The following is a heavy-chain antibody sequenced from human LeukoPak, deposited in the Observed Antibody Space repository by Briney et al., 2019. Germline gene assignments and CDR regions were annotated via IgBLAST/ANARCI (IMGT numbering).Heavy chain of an antibody. D-gene: IGHD3-3*01. CDR2: INPNSGGT. J-gene: IGHJ3*01. CDR3: ARALGSKTIFGVAILY. V-gene: IGHV1-2*02. CDR1: GYTFTGYY. Sequence: ASVKVSCKASGYTFTGYYMHWVRQAPGQGLEWMGWINPNSGGTNYAQKFQGRVTMTRDTSISTAYMELSRLRSDDTAVYYCARALGSKTIFGVAILYWGQGTMVTVSS.